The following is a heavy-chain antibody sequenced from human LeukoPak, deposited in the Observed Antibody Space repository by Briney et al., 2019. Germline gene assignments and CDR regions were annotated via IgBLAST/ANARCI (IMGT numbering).Heavy chain of an antibody. D-gene: IGHD3-22*01. CDR2: IIPIFGTA. J-gene: IGHJ4*02. CDR1: GGTFSSYA. CDR3: ARGYYYDSSGYPPLGY. Sequence: ASVKVSCKASGGTFSSYAISWVRQAPGQGLEWMGGIIPIFGTANYAQEFQGRVTITADESTCTAYMELSSLRSEDTAVYYCARGYYYDSSGYPPLGYWGQGTLVTVSS. V-gene: IGHV1-69*13.